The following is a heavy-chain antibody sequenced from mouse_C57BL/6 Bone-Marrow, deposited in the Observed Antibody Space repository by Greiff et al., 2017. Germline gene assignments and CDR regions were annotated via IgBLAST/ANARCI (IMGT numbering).Heavy chain of an antibody. CDR1: GFTFSDYG. Sequence: EVMLVESGGGLVKPGGSLKLSCAASGFTFSDYGMHWVRQAPEKGLEWVAYISSGSSTIYYADTVKGRFTISRDNAKNTLFLQMTSLRSEDTAMYYCARGSYYYGSSYGDYWGQGTTFTVSS. D-gene: IGHD1-1*01. J-gene: IGHJ2*01. CDR2: ISSGSSTI. CDR3: ARGSYYYGSSYGDY. V-gene: IGHV5-17*01.